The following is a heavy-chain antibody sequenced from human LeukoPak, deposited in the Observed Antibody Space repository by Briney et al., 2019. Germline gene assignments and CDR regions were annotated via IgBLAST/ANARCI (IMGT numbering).Heavy chain of an antibody. CDR1: GGSISSYY. CDR2: IYYSGST. V-gene: IGHV4-59*08. D-gene: IGHD5-24*01. Sequence: SETLSHTCTVSGGSISSYYWSWIRQPPGKGLEWIGYIYYSGSTNYNPSLKSRVTISVDTSKNQFSLKLSSVTAADTAVYYCARTMSRSTKWFDPWGQGTLVTVSS. CDR3: ARTMSRSTKWFDP. J-gene: IGHJ5*02.